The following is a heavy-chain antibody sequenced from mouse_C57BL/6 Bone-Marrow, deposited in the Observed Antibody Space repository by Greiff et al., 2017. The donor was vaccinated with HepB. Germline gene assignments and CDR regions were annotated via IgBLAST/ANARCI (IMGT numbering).Heavy chain of an antibody. D-gene: IGHD3-2*02. CDR2: IDPANGNT. J-gene: IGHJ2*01. CDR1: GFNIKNTY. Sequence: VQLQQSVAELVRPGASVKLSCTASGFNIKNTYMHWVKQRPEQGLEWIGRIDPANGNTKYAPKVPGKATITADTSTNTTYLQLSSLTSEDTAILYCASPDSSGYLNFDYWGQGTTLTVSS. V-gene: IGHV14-3*01. CDR3: ASPDSSGYLNFDY.